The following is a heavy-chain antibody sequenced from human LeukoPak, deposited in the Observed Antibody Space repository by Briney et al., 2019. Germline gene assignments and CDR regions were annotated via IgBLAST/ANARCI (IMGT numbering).Heavy chain of an antibody. J-gene: IGHJ6*03. CDR3: ARVGYCSGGSCSTAPYYYYYYMDV. D-gene: IGHD2-15*01. V-gene: IGHV1-69*13. CDR1: GGTFSSYA. CDR2: IIPIFGTA. Sequence: SVKVSCKASGGTFSSYAISWVRQAPGQGLEWMGGIIPIFGTANYAQKFQGRATITADESTSTAYMELSSLRSEDTAVYYCARVGYCSGGSCSTAPYYYYYYMDVWGKGTTVTVSS.